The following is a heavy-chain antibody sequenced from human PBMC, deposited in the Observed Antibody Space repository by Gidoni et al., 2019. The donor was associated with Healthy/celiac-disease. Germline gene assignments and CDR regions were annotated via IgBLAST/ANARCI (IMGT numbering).Heavy chain of an antibody. V-gene: IGHV3-66*01. CDR3: ARELIERGAFDI. CDR2: IYSGGST. CDR1: GFTVSSNY. Sequence: EVQLVESGGGLVQPGGSLRLSRAASGFTVSSNYMRWVRQAPGKGLEWVSVIYSGGSTYYADSVKGRFTISRDNSKNTLYLQMNSLRAEDTAVYYCARELIERGAFDIWGQGTMVTVSS. J-gene: IGHJ3*02.